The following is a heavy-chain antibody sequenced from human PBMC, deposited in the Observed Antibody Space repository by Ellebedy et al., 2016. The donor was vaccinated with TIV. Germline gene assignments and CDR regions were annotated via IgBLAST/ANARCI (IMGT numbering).Heavy chain of an antibody. J-gene: IGHJ6*02. CDR3: TTLWSLYYYYGMDV. V-gene: IGHV3-15*01. CDR2: IKSKTDGGTT. Sequence: GGSLRLXXAASGFTFSNAWMSWVRQAPGKGLEWVGRIKSKTDGGTTDYAAPVKGRFTISRDDSKNTLYLQMNSLKTEDTAVYYCTTLWSLYYYYGMDVWGQGTTVTVSS. CDR1: GFTFSNAW. D-gene: IGHD2-21*01.